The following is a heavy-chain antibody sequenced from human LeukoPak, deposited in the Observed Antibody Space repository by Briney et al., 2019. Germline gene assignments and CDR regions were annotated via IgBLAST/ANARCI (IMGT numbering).Heavy chain of an antibody. V-gene: IGHV3-23*01. D-gene: IGHD1-26*01. CDR3: AKASRYSGTFPPDY. J-gene: IGHJ4*02. CDR2: ISGGGVST. Sequence: PGGSLRLSCAASGFTFSSYAMSWVRQAPGKGLEWVSTISGGGVSTYYADSVKGRFAISRDNSKNTLYLQMNSLRAEDTAVYYCAKASRYSGTFPPDYWGRGTLVTVSS. CDR1: GFTFSSYA.